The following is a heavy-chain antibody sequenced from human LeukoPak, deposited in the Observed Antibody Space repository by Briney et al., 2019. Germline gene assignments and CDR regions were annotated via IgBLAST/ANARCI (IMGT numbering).Heavy chain of an antibody. CDR1: GYTFTGYY. D-gene: IGHD4-17*01. J-gene: IGHJ6*03. CDR3: ATTATGYGDSGLDYYYYYMDV. V-gene: IGHV1-2*02. CDR2: INPNSGGT. Sequence: EASVKVSCKASGYTFTGYYMHWVRQAPGQGLEWMGWINPNSGGTNYAQKFQGRVTITADKSTSTAYMELSSLRSEDTAVYYCATTATGYGDSGLDYYYYYMDVWGKGTTVTVSS.